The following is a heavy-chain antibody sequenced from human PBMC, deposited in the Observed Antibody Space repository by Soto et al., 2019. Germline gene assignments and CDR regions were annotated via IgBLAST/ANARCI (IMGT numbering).Heavy chain of an antibody. CDR3: AREGKGATKEYFDY. CDR2: IYYSGST. D-gene: IGHD5-12*01. V-gene: IGHV4-31*03. J-gene: IGHJ4*02. CDR1: GGSISSGGYY. Sequence: QVQLQESGPGLVKPSQTLSLTCTVSGGSISSGGYYWSWIRQHPGKGLEWIGYIYYSGSTYYNPSLKSRATISVDTSKNQFSLKLSSVTAADTAVYYCAREGKGATKEYFDYWGQGTLVTVSS.